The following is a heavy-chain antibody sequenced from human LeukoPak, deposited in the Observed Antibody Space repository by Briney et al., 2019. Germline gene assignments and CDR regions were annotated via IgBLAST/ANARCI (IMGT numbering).Heavy chain of an antibody. CDR2: INWNGGST. J-gene: IGHJ4*02. CDR3: ARVSGAYSYLYGPDFDY. V-gene: IGHV3-20*04. CDR1: GFTFDDYG. Sequence: PGGSLRLSCAASGFTFDDYGMSWVRQAPGKGLEWVSGINWNGGSTGYADSVKGRFTISRDNAKNSLYLQMSSLRAEDTAVYYCARVSGAYSYLYGPDFDYWGRGTLVTVSS. D-gene: IGHD3-22*01.